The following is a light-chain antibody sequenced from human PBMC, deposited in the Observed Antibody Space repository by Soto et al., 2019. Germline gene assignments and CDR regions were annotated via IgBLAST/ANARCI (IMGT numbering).Light chain of an antibody. CDR3: QKHSNWALT. J-gene: IGKJ4*01. CDR1: QSVGIY. CDR2: DAS. Sequence: EIVLTQSPSTLSLSPGDRATLSCRASQSVGIYLFWFQQRPGQAPRLLMYDASNRAAGIPARFSGSGSGTDFTPTTSSLETADCAVFYCQKHSNWALTFGVGTKVQIK. V-gene: IGKV3-11*01.